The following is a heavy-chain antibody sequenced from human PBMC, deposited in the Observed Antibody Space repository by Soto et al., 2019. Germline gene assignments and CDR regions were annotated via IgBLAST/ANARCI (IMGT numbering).Heavy chain of an antibody. CDR3: ARVLRDYPFYYYYMDV. J-gene: IGHJ6*03. Sequence: QLQLQESGPGLVKPSETLSLTCTVSGGSISSSSYLWAWIRQPPGKGLEWIGNIYYSGSTFYNPSLKSRVTISVDTSKNQFPLKLSSVTAADTAVYYCARVLRDYPFYYYYMDVWGKGNTVTVSS. V-gene: IGHV4-39*01. D-gene: IGHD3-10*01. CDR2: IYYSGST. CDR1: GGSISSSSYL.